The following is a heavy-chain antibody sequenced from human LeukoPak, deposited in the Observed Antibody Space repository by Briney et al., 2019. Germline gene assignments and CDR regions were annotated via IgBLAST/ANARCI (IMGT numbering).Heavy chain of an antibody. CDR2: IKPDGSEK. V-gene: IGHV3-7*01. CDR3: AGGGYYFDY. J-gene: IGHJ4*02. CDR1: GFTFSSYW. Sequence: PGGSLRLSCAASGFTFSSYWMSWVRQAPGKGLEWVANIKPDGSEKHYVDSVKGRFTISRDNAKNSLYLQMNGLRVEDTAVYYCAGGGYYFDYWGQGTLVTVSS.